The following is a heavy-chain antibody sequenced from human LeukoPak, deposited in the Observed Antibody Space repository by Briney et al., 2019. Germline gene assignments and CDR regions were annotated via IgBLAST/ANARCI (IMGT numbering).Heavy chain of an antibody. D-gene: IGHD3-3*01. CDR2: IYTSGST. J-gene: IGHJ5*02. Sequence: SETLSLTCTVPGGSISSYYWSWIRQPPGKGLEWIGYIYTSGSTNYNPSLKSRVTISVDTSKNQFSLKLSSVTAADTAVYYCARLLSDYDFWSGYYTSWFDPWGQGTLVTVSS. CDR3: ARLLSDYDFWSGYYTSWFDP. V-gene: IGHV4-4*09. CDR1: GGSISSYY.